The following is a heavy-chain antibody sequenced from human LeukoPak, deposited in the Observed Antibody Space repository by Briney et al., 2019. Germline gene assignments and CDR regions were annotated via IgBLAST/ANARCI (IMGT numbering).Heavy chain of an antibody. D-gene: IGHD6-19*01. V-gene: IGHV3-23*01. CDR2: ISGSGGST. CDR1: GFTFSSYA. Sequence: PGGSLRLSCAASGFTFSSYAMSWVRQAPGKGLEWVSVISGSGGSTYYADPVKGRFTISRDNSKNTLYLQMNSLRAEDTAVYYCAASPQIRSGWFDYWGRGTLVTVSS. J-gene: IGHJ4*02. CDR3: AASPQIRSGWFDY.